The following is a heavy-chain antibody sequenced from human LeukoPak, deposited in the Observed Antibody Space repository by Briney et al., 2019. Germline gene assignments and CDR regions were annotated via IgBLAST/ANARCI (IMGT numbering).Heavy chain of an antibody. CDR1: GGSISSSSYY. D-gene: IGHD1-14*01. J-gene: IGHJ2*01. Sequence: SETLSLTCTVSGGSISSSSYYWGWIRQPPGKGLEWIGSIYYSGSTYYNPSLKSRVTISVDTSKNQFSLKLSSVTAADTAVYYRARNHGSWYFDLRGRGTLVIVSS. V-gene: IGHV4-39*07. CDR3: ARNHGSWYFDL. CDR2: IYYSGST.